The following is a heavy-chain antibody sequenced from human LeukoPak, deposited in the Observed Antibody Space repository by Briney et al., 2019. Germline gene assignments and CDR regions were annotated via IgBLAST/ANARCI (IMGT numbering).Heavy chain of an antibody. D-gene: IGHD1-26*01. CDR2: IYTSGST. J-gene: IGHJ6*03. V-gene: IGHV4-4*07. CDR3: ARVRGSSGSYEYYHYMDV. CDR1: GGSISYFY. Sequence: SETLSLTCTVSGGSISYFYWSWIRQPAGKGLQWIGRIYTSGSTNYNPSLKSRVTMSVDTSKKQFSLKLSSVTAADTAVYYCARVRGSSGSYEYYHYMDVWGKGTTVTISS.